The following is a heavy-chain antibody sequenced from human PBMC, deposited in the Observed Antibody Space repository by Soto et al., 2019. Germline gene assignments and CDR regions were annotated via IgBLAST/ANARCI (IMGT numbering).Heavy chain of an antibody. CDR2: ITYGGAVT. CDR3: ARDLSEITGRSLYYYYYGMDV. V-gene: IGHV3-11*04. D-gene: IGHD1-20*01. CDR1: GFTFGDYY. J-gene: IGHJ6*02. Sequence: GGSLRLSCAASGFTFGDYYMSWIRQAPGKGLEWISYITYGGAVTYYADSVKGRFTISRDNSKNTLYLQMNSLRAEDTAVYYCARDLSEITGRSLYYYYYGMDVWGQGTTVTVSS.